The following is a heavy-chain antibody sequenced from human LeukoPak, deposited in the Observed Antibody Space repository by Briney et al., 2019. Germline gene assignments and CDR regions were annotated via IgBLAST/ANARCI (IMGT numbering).Heavy chain of an antibody. J-gene: IGHJ3*02. V-gene: IGHV3-21*01. CDR1: GFTFSSYS. CDR2: ISSSSSYI. CDR3: ARDPSYGDFSEAFDI. D-gene: IGHD4-17*01. Sequence: PGGSLRLSCAASGFTFSSYSMNWVRQAPGKGLEWVSSISSSSSYIYYADSVKGRFTISRDNAKNSLYLQMNSLRAEDTAVYYCARDPSYGDFSEAFDIWGQGTMVTVSS.